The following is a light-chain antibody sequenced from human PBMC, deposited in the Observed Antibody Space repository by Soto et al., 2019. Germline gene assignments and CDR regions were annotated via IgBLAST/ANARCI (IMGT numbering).Light chain of an antibody. CDR2: DVS. CDR1: SSDVGGYNY. J-gene: IGLJ1*01. V-gene: IGLV2-14*03. Sequence: QSALTQPASVSGSPGQSITISCSGTSSDVGGYNYVSWYQQHPGKAPRLILYDVSNRPSGVSHRFSGSKSGNTASLTISGLQAEDDADYYCSSYTSSDTYVFGTGTKRTVL. CDR3: SSYTSSDTYV.